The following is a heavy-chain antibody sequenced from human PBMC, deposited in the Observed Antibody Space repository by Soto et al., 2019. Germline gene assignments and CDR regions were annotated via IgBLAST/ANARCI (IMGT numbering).Heavy chain of an antibody. Sequence: QVQLVESGGGVVQPGRSLRLSCAASGFTFSSYGMHWVRQAPGKGLEWVAVISYDGSNKYYADSVKGRFTISRDNSKNTLYLQMNSLRDEDTAVYYCAKDPGGQAVALDYWGQGTLVTVSS. CDR1: GFTFSSYG. J-gene: IGHJ4*02. CDR3: AKDPGGQAVALDY. CDR2: ISYDGSNK. V-gene: IGHV3-30*18. D-gene: IGHD6-19*01.